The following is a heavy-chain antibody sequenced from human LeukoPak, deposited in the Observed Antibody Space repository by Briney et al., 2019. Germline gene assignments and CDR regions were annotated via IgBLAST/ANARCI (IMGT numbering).Heavy chain of an antibody. J-gene: IGHJ4*02. CDR2: IYSDNT. D-gene: IGHD4/OR15-4a*01. V-gene: IGHV3-53*01. CDR1: GFMLSSYW. CDR3: ARRAGAYSHPYDY. Sequence: GGSLRLSCAGSGFMLSSYWMSWVRQAPGKGLEWVSFIYSDNTHYSDSVKGRFTISRDNSKNTLYLQMNSLRAEDTAVYYCARRAGAYSHPYDYWGQGTLVTVSS.